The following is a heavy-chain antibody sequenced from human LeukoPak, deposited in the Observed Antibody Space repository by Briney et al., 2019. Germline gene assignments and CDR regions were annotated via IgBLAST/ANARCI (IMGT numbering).Heavy chain of an antibody. CDR2: ISYSGNT. V-gene: IGHV4-59*02. Sequence: SETLSLTCTVSGGAVSGYYWSWIRQPPGQGLEWIGYISYSGNTNYNPSLKSRVTISVDTSKNQFSLKVSSVTAADMAVYYCARGAARGVTTLDYWGQGTLVTVSS. CDR3: ARGAARGVTTLDY. J-gene: IGHJ4*02. D-gene: IGHD4-17*01. CDR1: GGAVSGYY.